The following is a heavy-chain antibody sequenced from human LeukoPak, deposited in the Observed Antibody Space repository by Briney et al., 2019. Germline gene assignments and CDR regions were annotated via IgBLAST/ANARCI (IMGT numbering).Heavy chain of an antibody. Sequence: PSETLSLTCAVYGGSFSGYYWSWIRQPPGKGLEWIGEINHSGSTNYNPSLKSRVTISVDTSKNQFSLKLSSVTAADTAVYYCARVHNYYDSSGYDYWGQGTLVTVSS. V-gene: IGHV4-34*01. D-gene: IGHD3-22*01. J-gene: IGHJ4*02. CDR3: ARVHNYYDSSGYDY. CDR2: INHSGST. CDR1: GGSFSGYY.